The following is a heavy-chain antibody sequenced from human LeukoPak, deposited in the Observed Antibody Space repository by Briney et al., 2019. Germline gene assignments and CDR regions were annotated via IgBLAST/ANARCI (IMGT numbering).Heavy chain of an antibody. CDR1: GFTFSSAA. J-gene: IGHJ6*02. Sequence: GGSLRLSRGASGFTFSSAAMRWVRQAPGKGLEWVSDISGSGGSTYYADSVKGRFTISRDNSKNTLYLQMNSLRAEDTALYYCVKSSRVVVIANHYYYYGMDVWGQGTTVTVSS. CDR3: VKSSRVVVIANHYYYYGMDV. CDR2: ISGSGGST. V-gene: IGHV3-23*01. D-gene: IGHD3-22*01.